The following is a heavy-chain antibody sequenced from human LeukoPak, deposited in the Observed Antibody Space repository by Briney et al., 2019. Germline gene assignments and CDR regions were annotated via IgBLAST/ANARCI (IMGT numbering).Heavy chain of an antibody. D-gene: IGHD7-27*01. Sequence: GGSLRLSCAASGFIFRTYAMSWVRQAPGKGLEWVSGIPAGGDTTYYADSVKGRFTISRDNSKNTLYLQMNSPRAEDTAVYYCAKGPTGGFDYWGQGTLVTVSS. CDR1: GFIFRTYA. V-gene: IGHV3-23*01. CDR3: AKGPTGGFDY. J-gene: IGHJ4*02. CDR2: IPAGGDTT.